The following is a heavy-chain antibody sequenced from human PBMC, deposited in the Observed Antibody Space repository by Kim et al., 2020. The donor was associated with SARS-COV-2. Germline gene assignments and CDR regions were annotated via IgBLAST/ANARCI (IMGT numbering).Heavy chain of an antibody. CDR3: ARGRPGYSSGWYDY. V-gene: IGHV4-31*03. D-gene: IGHD6-19*01. J-gene: IGHJ4*02. Sequence: SETLSLTCTVSGGSISSGGYYWSWIRQHPGKGLEWIGYIYYSGSTYYNPSLKSRVTISVDTSKNQFSLKLSSVTAADTAVYYCARGRPGYSSGWYDYWGQGTLVTVSS. CDR2: IYYSGST. CDR1: GGSISSGGYY.